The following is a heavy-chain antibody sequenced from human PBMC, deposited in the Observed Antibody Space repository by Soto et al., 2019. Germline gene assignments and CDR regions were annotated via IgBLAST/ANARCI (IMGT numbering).Heavy chain of an antibody. CDR3: ARDIKFGEFLFLRGMDV. CDR1: GYTFASYG. V-gene: IGHV1-18*01. Sequence: ASVKVSCKASGYTFASYGISWVRQAPGQGLEWRGWISAYNGNTNYAQKLQGRVTMTTDTSTSTAYMELRSLRSDDTAVYYCARDIKFGEFLFLRGMDVWGQGTTVTVSS. D-gene: IGHD3-10*01. J-gene: IGHJ6*02. CDR2: ISAYNGNT.